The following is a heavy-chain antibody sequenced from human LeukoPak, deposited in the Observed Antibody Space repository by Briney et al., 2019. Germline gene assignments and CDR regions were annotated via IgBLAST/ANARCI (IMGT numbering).Heavy chain of an antibody. D-gene: IGHD3-9*01. J-gene: IGHJ4*02. V-gene: IGHV3-7*01. CDR3: ARFPYYDI. Sequence: GGSLRLSCAASRFTFSSYWMSWVRQAPGKGLEWVANIKQDGSEKYYVDSVKGRFTISRDNAKNSLYLQMNSLRAEDTAVYYCARFPYYDIWGQGTLVTVSS. CDR2: IKQDGSEK. CDR1: RFTFSSYW.